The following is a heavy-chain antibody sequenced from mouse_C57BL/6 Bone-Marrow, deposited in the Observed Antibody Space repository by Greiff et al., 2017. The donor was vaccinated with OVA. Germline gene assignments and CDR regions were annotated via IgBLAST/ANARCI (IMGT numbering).Heavy chain of an antibody. CDR3: ARITYWYFEV. V-gene: IGHV1-81*01. CDR1: GYTFTSYG. Sequence: QVQLQQSGAELARPGASVKLSCKASGYTFTSYGISWVKQRTGQGLEWIGEIYPRSGNTSYNEKFKGKATLTADKSSSTAYMELRSLTSEDSAVYFCARITYWYFEVWGTGTTVSVSS. CDR2: IYPRSGNT. D-gene: IGHD1-1*01. J-gene: IGHJ1*03.